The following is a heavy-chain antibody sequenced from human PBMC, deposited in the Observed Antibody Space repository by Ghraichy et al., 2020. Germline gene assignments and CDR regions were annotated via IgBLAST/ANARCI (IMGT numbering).Heavy chain of an antibody. CDR3: ARRPSGYNYDFDY. CDR1: GYSFTTYW. V-gene: IGHV5-51*01. D-gene: IGHD5-18*01. Sequence: GESLNISCKGYGYSFTTYWIAWVRQTPGKGLEWMGIIWPGDSDTKYSPSFQGQITISADKSINTAYLQWSSLKASDTAMYYCARRPSGYNYDFDYWGQGTLVTVSS. CDR2: IWPGDSDT. J-gene: IGHJ4*02.